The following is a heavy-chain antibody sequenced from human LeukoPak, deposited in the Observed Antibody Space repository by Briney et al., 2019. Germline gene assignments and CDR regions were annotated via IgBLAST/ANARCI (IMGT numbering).Heavy chain of an antibody. CDR1: GSTFSSYE. CDR3: ARMWAVADPFLDL. J-gene: IGHJ4*02. CDR2: ISSSGSTI. D-gene: IGHD6-19*01. V-gene: IGHV3-48*03. Sequence: GGSLRLSCAASGSTFSSYEMNWVRQAPGKGLEWVSYISSSGSTIYYADSVKGRFTISRDNAKNSLYLQMNSLRAEDTALYYCARMWAVADPFLDLWGQGTLVTVSS.